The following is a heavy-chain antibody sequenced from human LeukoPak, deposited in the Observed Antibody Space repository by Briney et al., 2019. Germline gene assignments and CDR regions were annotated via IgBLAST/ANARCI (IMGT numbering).Heavy chain of an antibody. CDR1: GDSITSSSYN. V-gene: IGHV4-39*07. CDR2: IYYSGTT. D-gene: IGHD6-13*01. J-gene: IGHJ5*02. Sequence: PSETLSLTCSVSGDSITSSSYNWGWIRQPPGTGLEWIGSIYYSGTTYYNPSLRSRVTISVDTSKNQFSLKLNAVTAADTAVYYCAREFGSWSSWLDPWGQGTLVTVSS. CDR3: AREFGSWSSWLDP.